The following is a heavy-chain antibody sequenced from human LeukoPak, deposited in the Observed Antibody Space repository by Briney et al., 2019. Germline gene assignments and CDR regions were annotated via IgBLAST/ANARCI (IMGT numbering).Heavy chain of an antibody. J-gene: IGHJ4*02. D-gene: IGHD3-10*01. V-gene: IGHV4-59*08. CDR1: GGSISNYY. CDR2: IYYSGAT. CDR3: ARFGITVVRGGKYYFDY. Sequence: SETLSLTCTVSGGSISNYYWSWIRQPPGKGLEWIGHIYYSGATKYNPSLKSRITISVDTSKNQLSLMLSSVTAADTAVCYCARFGITVVRGGKYYFDYWGQGTLVTVSS.